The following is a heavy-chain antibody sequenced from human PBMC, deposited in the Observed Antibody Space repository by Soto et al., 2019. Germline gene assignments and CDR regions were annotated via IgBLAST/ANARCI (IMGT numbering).Heavy chain of an antibody. CDR1: GGSISRGGHY. D-gene: IGHD3-22*01. V-gene: IGHV4-31*03. CDR3: ARGGDYYHSSGYYFYYYTMDV. J-gene: IGHJ6*02. Sequence: SETLSLTCTVSGGSISRGGHYWSWIRQHPGKGLERIGYIYYSGSTYYNPSLKSRVTISVDTSKNQFSLKLSSVTAADTAVYYCARGGDYYHSSGYYFYYYTMDVWGQGTTVTV. CDR2: IYYSGST.